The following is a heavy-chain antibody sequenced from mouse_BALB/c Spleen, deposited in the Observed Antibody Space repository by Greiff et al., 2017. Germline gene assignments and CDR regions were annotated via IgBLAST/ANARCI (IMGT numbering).Heavy chain of an antibody. D-gene: IGHD2-1*01. CDR1: GFTFSSFG. V-gene: IGHV5-17*02. J-gene: IGHJ2*01. Sequence: EVQVVESGGGLVQPGGSRKLSCAASGFTFSSFGMHWVRQAPEKGLEWVAYISSGSSTIYYADTVKGRFTISRDNPKNTLFLQMTSLRSEDTAMYYCARWGNDYFDYWGQGTTLTVSS. CDR3: ARWGNDYFDY. CDR2: ISSGSSTI.